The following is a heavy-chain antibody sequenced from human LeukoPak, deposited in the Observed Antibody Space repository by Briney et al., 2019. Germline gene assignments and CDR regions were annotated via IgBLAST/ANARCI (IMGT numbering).Heavy chain of an antibody. CDR2: IYYSGST. V-gene: IGHV4-30-4*01. D-gene: IGHD3-22*01. J-gene: IGHJ6*02. CDR3: ARIPVYYDSSGYDYYYGMDV. Sequence: SETLSLTCTVSGGSISSGDYYWSWIRQPPGKGLEWIGYIYYSGSTYYNPSLKSRVTISVDTSKNQFSLKLSSVTAADTAVYYCARIPVYYDSSGYDYYYGMDVWGHGTTVTVSS. CDR1: GGSISSGDYY.